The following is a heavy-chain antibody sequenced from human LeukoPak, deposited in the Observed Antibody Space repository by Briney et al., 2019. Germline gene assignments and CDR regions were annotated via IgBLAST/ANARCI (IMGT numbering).Heavy chain of an antibody. CDR2: ITPIFGTA. CDR3: ARAGIVVVPAAKPAFDY. V-gene: IGHV1-69*01. CDR1: GGTFSSYA. J-gene: IGHJ4*02. Sequence: SVKVSCKASGGTFSSYAISWVRQAPGQGLEWMGGITPIFGTANYAQEFQGRVTITADESTSTAYMELSSLRSEDTAVYYCARAGIVVVPAAKPAFDYWGQGTLVTVSS. D-gene: IGHD2-2*01.